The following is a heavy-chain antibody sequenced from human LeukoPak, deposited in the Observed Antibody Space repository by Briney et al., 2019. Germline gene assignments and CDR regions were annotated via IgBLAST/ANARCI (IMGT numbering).Heavy chain of an antibody. CDR3: TVWGIVVVVAAKVPGN. J-gene: IGHJ4*02. Sequence: GGSLRLSCAASGFTFSSYAMLWVRQAPGKGLEWVAVISYDGSSKYYADSVKGRFTISRDNSKNTLYLQMNSLRAEDTAVYYCTVWGIVVVVAAKVPGNWGQGTLVTVSS. CDR1: GFTFSSYA. CDR2: ISYDGSSK. D-gene: IGHD2-15*01. V-gene: IGHV3-30-3*01.